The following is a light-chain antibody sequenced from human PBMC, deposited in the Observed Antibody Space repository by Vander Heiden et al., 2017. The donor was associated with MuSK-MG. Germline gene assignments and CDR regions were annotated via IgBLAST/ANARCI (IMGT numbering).Light chain of an antibody. CDR3: QHYNNWPLT. Sequence: EIVMTQSPATLSLSPWASATLSGRASQSGSSNLAWYQQLPGQAPRLLIYDASTRATGIPTRFSGSGSGTEFTLTISSLQSEDVAVYYCQHYNNWPLTFGGGTKVEIK. V-gene: IGKV3-15*01. J-gene: IGKJ4*01. CDR1: QSGSSN. CDR2: DAS.